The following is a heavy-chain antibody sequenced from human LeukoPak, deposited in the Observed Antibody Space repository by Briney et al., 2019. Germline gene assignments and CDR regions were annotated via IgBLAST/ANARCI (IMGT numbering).Heavy chain of an antibody. V-gene: IGHV4-34*01. CDR2: INHSGNI. J-gene: IGHJ4*02. Sequence: SETLSLTCAVYNGSLSGYYWSWIRQPPGKGLEWIGDINHSGNINYNPSLRSRVIISVDTSKNQFSLTLTSVTAADTAIYYCASLNSGNQFEDDYWGQGTLVTVSS. CDR3: ASLNSGNQFEDDY. CDR1: NGSLSGYY. D-gene: IGHD5-12*01.